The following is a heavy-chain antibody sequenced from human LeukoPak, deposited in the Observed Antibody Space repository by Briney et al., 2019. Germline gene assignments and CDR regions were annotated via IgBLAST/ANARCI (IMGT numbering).Heavy chain of an antibody. Sequence: SVKVSCKASGGTFSSYAISWVRQAPGQGLEWMGRIIPILGIANYAQKFQGRVTITADKSTSTAYMELSSLRSGDTAVYYCARDGEMATIMGYYYGMDVWGQGTTVTVSS. J-gene: IGHJ6*02. CDR1: GGTFSSYA. CDR3: ARDGEMATIMGYYYGMDV. V-gene: IGHV1-69*04. D-gene: IGHD5-24*01. CDR2: IIPILGIA.